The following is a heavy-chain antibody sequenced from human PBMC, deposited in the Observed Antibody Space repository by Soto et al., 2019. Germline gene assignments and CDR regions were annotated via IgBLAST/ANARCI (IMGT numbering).Heavy chain of an antibody. CDR2: ISGSGGST. V-gene: IGHV3-23*01. CDR1: GFTFSSYA. CDR3: AKDERYCSSTSCYAGRDYYFDY. D-gene: IGHD2-2*01. J-gene: IGHJ4*02. Sequence: GGSLRLSCAASGFTFSSYAMSWVRQAPGKGLEWVSAISGSGGSTYYADSVKGRFTISRDNSKNTLYLQMNSLRAEDTAVYYCAKDERYCSSTSCYAGRDYYFDYWGQGTLVTVSS.